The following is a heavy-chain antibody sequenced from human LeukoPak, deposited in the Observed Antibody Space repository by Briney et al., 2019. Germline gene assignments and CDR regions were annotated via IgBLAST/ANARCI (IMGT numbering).Heavy chain of an antibody. CDR1: GYTFTSYH. J-gene: IGHJ4*02. CDR2: INPSDGVT. CDR3: ARERSGGHFDF. Sequence: GASVEVSCKASGYTFTSYHMHWVRQAPGQGLEWMGIINPSDGVTVYAQKFQGRVTMTRDTSTSTVYMDLNSLKSEDMAVYYCARERSGGHFDFWGQGTLVTVSS. V-gene: IGHV1-46*01. D-gene: IGHD2-15*01.